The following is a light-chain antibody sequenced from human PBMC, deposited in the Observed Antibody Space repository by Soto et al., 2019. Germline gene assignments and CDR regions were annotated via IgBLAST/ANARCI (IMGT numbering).Light chain of an antibody. CDR2: GAS. V-gene: IGKV3-20*01. J-gene: IGKJ1*01. CDR3: QQYGNSPWT. Sequence: EIVLTQSPGTLSLSPGERATLSCRASQSVISNYLAWYQQKPCQAPRLLIYGASSRATVIPDRISGSGSGTDFTLPINRLESEYFSVYYCQQYGNSPWTFGRGNKVEIK. CDR1: QSVISNY.